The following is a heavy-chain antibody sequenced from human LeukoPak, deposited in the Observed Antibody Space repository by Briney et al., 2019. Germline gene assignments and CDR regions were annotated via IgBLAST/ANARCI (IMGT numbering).Heavy chain of an antibody. CDR3: ARVLGGRFDP. CDR1: GGSISSYY. Sequence: SETLSLTRTVSGGSISSYYWSWIRQPPGKGLEWIGYIYYSGSTNYNPSLKSRVTISVDTSKNQFSLKLSSVTAADTAVYYCARVLGGRFDPWGQGTLVTVSS. V-gene: IGHV4-59*01. J-gene: IGHJ5*02. CDR2: IYYSGST.